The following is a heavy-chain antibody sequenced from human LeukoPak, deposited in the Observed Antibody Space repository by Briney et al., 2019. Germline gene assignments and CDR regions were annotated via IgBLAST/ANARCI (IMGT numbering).Heavy chain of an antibody. CDR3: ARGTLRWLAPFDY. V-gene: IGHV3-48*01. Sequence: GGSLRLSCAASGFTFSSYSMNWVRQAPGKGLEGVSYISSSSSTIYYADSVKGRFTISRDNAKNSLYLQMNSLRAEDTAVYYCARGTLRWLAPFDYWGQGTLVTVSS. CDR2: ISSSSSTI. J-gene: IGHJ4*02. D-gene: IGHD6-19*01. CDR1: GFTFSSYS.